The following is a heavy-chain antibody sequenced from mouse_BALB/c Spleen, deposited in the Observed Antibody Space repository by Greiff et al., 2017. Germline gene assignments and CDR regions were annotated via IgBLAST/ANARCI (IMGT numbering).Heavy chain of an antibody. CDR3: AGYGSGGSWFAY. D-gene: IGHD2-2*01. V-gene: IGHV2-6-4*01. Sequence: VKLMESGPGLVAPSQSLSITCTVSGFSLSRYSVHWVRQPPGKGLEWLGMIWGGGSTDYNSALKSRLSISKDNSKSQVFLKMNSLQTDDTAMYYCAGYGSGGSWFAYWGQGTLVTVSA. J-gene: IGHJ3*01. CDR2: IWGGGST. CDR1: GFSLSRYS.